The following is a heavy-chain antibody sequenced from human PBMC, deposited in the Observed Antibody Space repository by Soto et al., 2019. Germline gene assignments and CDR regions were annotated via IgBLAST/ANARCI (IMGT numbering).Heavy chain of an antibody. V-gene: IGHV2-5*02. CDR3: AHAYGGRSLY. CDR1: GFSLTTDRVG. CDR2: IYWDDSK. J-gene: IGHJ4*02. Sequence: QITLKESGPTLVKPTQTLTLTCTFSGFSLTTDRVGVGWIRQPPGEALEWLAVIYWDDSKTYRPSLESRLTITKGPTKNQVALTMTNMDSLDTATYYCAHAYGGRSLYWGQGTLVTVSS. D-gene: IGHD1-26*01.